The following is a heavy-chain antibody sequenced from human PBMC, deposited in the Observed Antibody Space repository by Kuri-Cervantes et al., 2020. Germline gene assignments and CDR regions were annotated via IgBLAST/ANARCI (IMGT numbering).Heavy chain of an antibody. D-gene: IGHD3-22*01. Sequence: GESLKISCAASGFTFSSYAMSWVRQAPGKGLEWVSAISGSGGSTYYADSVKGRFTISRDNSKNTLYLQMNSLRAEDTAVYYCAKGRSSSGYYYYSDYWGQGTLVTVSS. CDR2: ISGSGGST. CDR3: AKGRSSSGYYYYSDY. V-gene: IGHV3-23*01. CDR1: GFTFSSYA. J-gene: IGHJ4*02.